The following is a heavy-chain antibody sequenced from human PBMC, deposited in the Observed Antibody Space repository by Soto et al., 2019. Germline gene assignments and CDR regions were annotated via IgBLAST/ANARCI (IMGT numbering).Heavy chain of an antibody. V-gene: IGHV4-4*02. CDR3: ARRDWSGSTSHFYFDY. Sequence: SETLSLTCAVSGGSIISSNWWNWVRQPPGKGLEWIGEIYHSGSTYYKPSLKSRVAMSVDTSKNQFSLKLTSATAADTAVYYCARRDWSGSTSHFYFDYWGQGLLVTVSS. CDR2: IYHSGST. J-gene: IGHJ4*02. D-gene: IGHD3-9*01. CDR1: GGSIISSNW.